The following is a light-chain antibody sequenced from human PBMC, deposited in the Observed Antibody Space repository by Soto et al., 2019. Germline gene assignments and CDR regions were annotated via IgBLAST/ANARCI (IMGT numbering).Light chain of an antibody. CDR3: QQYGTSLRK. CDR2: GAS. CDR1: QPVSSNY. J-gene: IGKJ1*01. V-gene: IGKV3-20*01. Sequence: EIVLTQSPGTLSLSPGERATLSCRASQPVSSNYLAWYQHKPGQAPRLLIYGASSRATGIPDRFSGSGSGTDFTLTISRLEPEDFEVYYCQQYGTSLRKFGKGTKVDI.